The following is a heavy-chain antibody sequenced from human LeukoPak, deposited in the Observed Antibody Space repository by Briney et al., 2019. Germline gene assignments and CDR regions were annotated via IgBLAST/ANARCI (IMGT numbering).Heavy chain of an antibody. V-gene: IGHV3-30-3*01. CDR1: GFTFSSYA. CDR3: ARDSILMPHSQDY. CDR2: ISYDGSNE. J-gene: IGHJ4*02. Sequence: GGSLRLSCAASGFTFSSYAMHWVRQAPGKGLEWVAVISYDGSNEYYADSVKGRFTISRDNSKNTLYLQMNSLRAEDTAVYYCARDSILMPHSQDYWGQGTLVTVSS. D-gene: IGHD2-8*01.